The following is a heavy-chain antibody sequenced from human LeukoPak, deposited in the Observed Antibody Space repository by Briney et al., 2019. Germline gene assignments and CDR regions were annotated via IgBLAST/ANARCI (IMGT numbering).Heavy chain of an antibody. CDR2: ISGSGGST. J-gene: IGHJ4*02. CDR1: GFTFSSYA. D-gene: IGHD3-3*01. V-gene: IGHV3-23*01. Sequence: GGSLRLSCAASGFTFSSYAMSWVRQAPGKGLEWVSAISGSGGSTYHADSVKGRFTISRDNSKNTLYLQMNSLRAEDTAVYYCAKEGGVLRFLEWLNYWGQGTLVTVSS. CDR3: AKEGGVLRFLEWLNY.